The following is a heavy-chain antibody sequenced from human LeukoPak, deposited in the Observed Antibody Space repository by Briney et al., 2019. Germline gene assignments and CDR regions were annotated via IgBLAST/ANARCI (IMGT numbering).Heavy chain of an antibody. D-gene: IGHD1-14*01. CDR1: GYTFTSYD. J-gene: IGHJ5*02. CDR2: MNPNSGNT. V-gene: IGHV1-8*01. Sequence: ASVKVSCKASGYTFTSYDINWVRQATGQGLEWMGWMNPNSGNTGYAQKFQGRVTMTRNTSISTAYMELSSLRSEDTAVYYCARAEAPDNWFAPWGQGTLVTVS. CDR3: ARAEAPDNWFAP.